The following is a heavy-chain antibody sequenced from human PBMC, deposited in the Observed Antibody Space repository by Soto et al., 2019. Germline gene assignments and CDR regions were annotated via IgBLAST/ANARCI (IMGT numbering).Heavy chain of an antibody. CDR2: IKRKTDGGTT. V-gene: IGHV3-15*07. CDR3: TKDAVRIAMAGLGPY. CDR1: GFSFSNAW. J-gene: IGHJ4*02. Sequence: EVQLVESGGGLVKPGGSLRLSCAASGFSFSNAWMNWVRQAPGKGLEWVGRIKRKTDGGTTDYAAPVKGRFTISRDDSENTLYLQMNSLKTEDTAVYYCTKDAVRIAMAGLGPYWGQGTLVTVSS. D-gene: IGHD6-19*01.